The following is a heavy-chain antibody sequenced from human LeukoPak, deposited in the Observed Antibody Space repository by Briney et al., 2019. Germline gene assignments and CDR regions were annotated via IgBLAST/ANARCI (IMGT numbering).Heavy chain of an antibody. V-gene: IGHV3-30-3*01. Sequence: GGSLRLSCAASGFTFSSYAMHWVRQAPGKGLEWVAVISYAGSNKYYADSVEGRFTISRDNSKNTLYLQMNSLRAEDTAVYYCARDLGSSNIWGQGTMVTVSS. J-gene: IGHJ3*02. D-gene: IGHD3-16*01. CDR1: GFTFSSYA. CDR2: ISYAGSNK. CDR3: ARDLGSSNI.